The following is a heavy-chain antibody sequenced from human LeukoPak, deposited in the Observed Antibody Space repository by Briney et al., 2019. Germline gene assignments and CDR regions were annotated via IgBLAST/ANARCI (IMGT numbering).Heavy chain of an antibody. D-gene: IGHD3-10*01. CDR1: GVTFNDYY. Sequence: PGGSLRLSCAVSGVTFNDYYMSWIRQASGKGLEWVSHISGSGGGNSIYYADSVKGRFTISRDNSKNTLYLQMNSLRAEDTAVYYCAKGYYGSGSYYYYYMDVWGKGTTVTVSS. J-gene: IGHJ6*03. V-gene: IGHV3-23*01. CDR3: AKGYYGSGSYYYYYMDV. CDR2: ISGSGGGNSI.